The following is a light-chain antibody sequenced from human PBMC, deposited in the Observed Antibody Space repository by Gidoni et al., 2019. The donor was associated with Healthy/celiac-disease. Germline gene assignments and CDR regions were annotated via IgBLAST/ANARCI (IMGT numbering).Light chain of an antibody. V-gene: IGLV2-11*01. CDR1: SSDVGGYNY. Sequence: QSALTQPRSVSGSPGQSATISCTGTSSDVGGYNYVSWGQQHPGKAPKLMIYDVSKRPSGIPDRFSGSKSGNTASLTISGLQAEDEADYYCCSYAGSYTFEVFGGGTKLTVL. CDR3: CSYAGSYTFEV. CDR2: DVS. J-gene: IGLJ2*01.